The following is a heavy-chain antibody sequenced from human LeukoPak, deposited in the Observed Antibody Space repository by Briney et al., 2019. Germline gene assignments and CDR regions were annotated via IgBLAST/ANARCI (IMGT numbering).Heavy chain of an antibody. D-gene: IGHD5-18*01. Sequence: ASVKVSCKTSGYTFASYGIIWVRQAPGQGLEWMGWISAYSGNTNYAQKLEGRATLTTDTYTSTAYMELKSLRSDDTAVYYCARAPRGYSYGYGGYWGQGTLVTVSS. CDR2: ISAYSGNT. V-gene: IGHV1-18*04. CDR3: ARAPRGYSYGYGGY. CDR1: GYTFASYG. J-gene: IGHJ4*02.